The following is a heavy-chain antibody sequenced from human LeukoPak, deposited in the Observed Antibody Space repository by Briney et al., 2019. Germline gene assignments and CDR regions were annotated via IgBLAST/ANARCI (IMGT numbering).Heavy chain of an antibody. CDR3: ARDPDYGSGQGY. Sequence: SVKASCKASGGTFSSYAISWVRQAPGQGLEWMGGIIPIFGTANYAQKFQGRVTITADESTSTAYMELSSLRSEDTAVYYCARDPDYGSGQGYWGQGTLVTVSS. J-gene: IGHJ4*02. CDR2: IIPIFGTA. D-gene: IGHD3-10*01. CDR1: GGTFSSYA. V-gene: IGHV1-69*01.